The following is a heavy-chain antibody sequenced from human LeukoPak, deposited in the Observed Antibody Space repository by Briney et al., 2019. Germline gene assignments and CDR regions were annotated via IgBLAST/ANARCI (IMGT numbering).Heavy chain of an antibody. CDR1: GGSISSYY. Sequence: SETLSLTCTVSGGSISSYYWSWIRRPPGKGLEWIGYIYYSWSTNYNPSLKSRVTISVDTSKNQFSLRLSSVTAADTAMYYCVKSGAYGLIDYWGQGTLVTVSS. CDR3: VKSGAYGLIDY. V-gene: IGHV4-59*08. J-gene: IGHJ4*02. D-gene: IGHD1-26*01. CDR2: IYYSWST.